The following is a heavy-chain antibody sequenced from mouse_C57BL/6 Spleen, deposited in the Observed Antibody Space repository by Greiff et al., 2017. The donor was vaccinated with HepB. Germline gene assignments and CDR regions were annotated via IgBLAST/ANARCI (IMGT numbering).Heavy chain of an antibody. Sequence: EVQLVESGEGLVKPGGSLKLSCAASGFTFSSYAMSWVRQTPEKRLEWVAYISSGGDYIYYADTVKGRFTISRDNARNTLYLQMSSLKSEDTAMYYCTRAYGNYDYYAMDYWGQGTSVTVSS. CDR2: ISSGGDYI. CDR3: TRAYGNYDYYAMDY. J-gene: IGHJ4*01. D-gene: IGHD2-1*01. V-gene: IGHV5-9-1*02. CDR1: GFTFSSYA.